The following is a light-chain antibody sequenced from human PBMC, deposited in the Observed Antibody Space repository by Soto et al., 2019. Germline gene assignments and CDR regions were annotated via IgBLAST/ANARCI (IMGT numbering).Light chain of an antibody. CDR3: QQYGSSLKWT. Sequence: EIGLTQSPGTLSLSPGKKATLSCRARQSVSSSYLAWYQQKPGQAPRLLIYVASSRATGIPDRFSGSGSGTDFTLTISRLEPEDFAVYYCQQYGSSLKWTFDQGTKVDIK. CDR1: QSVSSSY. J-gene: IGKJ1*01. CDR2: VAS. V-gene: IGKV3-20*01.